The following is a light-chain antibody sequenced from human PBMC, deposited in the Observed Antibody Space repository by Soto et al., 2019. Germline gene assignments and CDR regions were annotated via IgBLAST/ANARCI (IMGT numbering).Light chain of an antibody. J-gene: IGKJ3*01. Sequence: DIVMTQSPLSLAVTPGEPASISCRSSQSLLYSNGYNYLDWYLQKPGQSPQLMIYCGSNRDSGVPPRVSCSGSGADFTLKISSVEREDVGVYYCMRSRRSPLTFGPGTKVYV. CDR1: QSLLYSNGYNY. V-gene: IGKV2-28*01. CDR3: MRSRRSPLT. CDR2: CGS.